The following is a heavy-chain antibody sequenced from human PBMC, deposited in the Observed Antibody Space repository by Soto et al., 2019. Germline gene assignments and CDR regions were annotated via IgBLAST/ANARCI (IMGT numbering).Heavy chain of an antibody. CDR2: INKDGSEK. J-gene: IGHJ6*04. D-gene: IGHD2-21*01. Sequence: EVQVVESGGGLVQPGGSLRLSCAAPGFTFTSYWMTWVRQAPGRGLEGVANINKDGSEKSYVDSVKGRFTIPRDNAKSSLYLHMNRLRADDPAVYYCVREIASRLWGKGTTVIVSS. CDR1: GFTFTSYW. V-gene: IGHV3-7*01. CDR3: VREIASRL.